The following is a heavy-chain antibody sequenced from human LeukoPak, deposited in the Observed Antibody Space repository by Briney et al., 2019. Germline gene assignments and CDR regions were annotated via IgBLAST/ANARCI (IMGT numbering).Heavy chain of an antibody. Sequence: SQTLSLTCTVYAGSISNGHYYWNWIRQHPEQGLEWIANIYDSGSTYYSPSLKSRVSMSADTSKNQVSLKLSSVTAADTAVYYCARDNGHYESGSAFRPYYYYMDVWGKGTTVTVSS. D-gene: IGHD3-10*01. CDR1: AGSISNGHYY. CDR3: ARDNGHYESGSAFRPYYYYMDV. V-gene: IGHV4-31*03. CDR2: IYDSGST. J-gene: IGHJ6*03.